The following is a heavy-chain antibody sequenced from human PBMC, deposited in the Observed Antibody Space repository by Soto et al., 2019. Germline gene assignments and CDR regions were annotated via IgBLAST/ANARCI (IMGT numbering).Heavy chain of an antibody. CDR2: ISSSSSYI. D-gene: IGHD3-10*01. Sequence: EVQLVESGGGLVKPGGSLRLSCAASGFTFSSYSMNWVRQAPGKGLEWVSSISSSSSYIYYADSVKGRFTISRDNAKNSLYLQMNSLRAEDTAVYYCATVLSDLQPFDYWGQGTLVTVSS. V-gene: IGHV3-21*01. J-gene: IGHJ4*02. CDR1: GFTFSSYS. CDR3: ATVLSDLQPFDY.